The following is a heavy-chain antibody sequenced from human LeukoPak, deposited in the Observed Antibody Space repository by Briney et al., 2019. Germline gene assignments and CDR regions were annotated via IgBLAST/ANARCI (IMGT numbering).Heavy chain of an antibody. CDR3: ARGPWIQLWSPIDY. D-gene: IGHD5-18*01. Sequence: GGSLRLSCAASGFTFSSYAMHWVRQAPGKGLEYVSGISSNGGSTYYANSVKGRFTISRDNSKNTLYLQMGSPRPEDMAVYYCARGPWIQLWSPIDYWGQGTLVTVSS. CDR2: ISSNGGST. CDR1: GFTFSSYA. J-gene: IGHJ4*02. V-gene: IGHV3-64*01.